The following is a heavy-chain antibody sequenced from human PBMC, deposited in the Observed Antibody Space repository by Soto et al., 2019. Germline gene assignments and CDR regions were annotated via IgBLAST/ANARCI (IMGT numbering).Heavy chain of an antibody. V-gene: IGHV4-31*03. J-gene: IGHJ4*02. D-gene: IGHD2-15*01. CDR1: GGSISSSGYY. Sequence: QVQLQESGPGLVKPSQTLSLTCTVSGGSISSSGYYWSWIRQHPGNGLEWIGYIYYSGNTPYNPTLRSRVIMSLITSKNQFSLKLNSVSAAGTAVYYCARVRYGSTSFVRLDYWGQGTVVTVSS. CDR2: IYYSGNT. CDR3: ARVRYGSTSFVRLDY.